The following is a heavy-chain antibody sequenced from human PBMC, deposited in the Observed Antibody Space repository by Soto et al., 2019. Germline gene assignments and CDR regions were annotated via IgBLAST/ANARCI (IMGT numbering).Heavy chain of an antibody. CDR3: ATEVRYSYGYNALDF. CDR1: GGSISGVYYY. Sequence: QVQLQESGPGLVKPSQTLSLTCTVAGGSISGVYYYWSWIRQPPGKGLEWNGYIYYSGSTYYNPSPKSRGIVSVDTSKNQFSLKLNSVTAADPAVYYCATEVRYSYGYNALDFWGQGTMVTVSS. D-gene: IGHD5-18*01. V-gene: IGHV4-30-4*01. CDR2: IYYSGST. J-gene: IGHJ3*01.